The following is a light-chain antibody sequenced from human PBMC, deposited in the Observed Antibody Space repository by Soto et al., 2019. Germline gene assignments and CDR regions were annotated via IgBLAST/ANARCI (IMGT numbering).Light chain of an antibody. Sequence: EFVLTQSPGTLSLSPGERATLSCRASQSLANSFIAWYQQKPGQAPRLLTYDTSSRASGIPDRFSGSGSGTDFTLTISRLETEDFAVFYCQQYGTSEIIFGQRTRLEIK. CDR1: QSLANSF. J-gene: IGKJ5*01. CDR2: DTS. V-gene: IGKV3-20*01. CDR3: QQYGTSEII.